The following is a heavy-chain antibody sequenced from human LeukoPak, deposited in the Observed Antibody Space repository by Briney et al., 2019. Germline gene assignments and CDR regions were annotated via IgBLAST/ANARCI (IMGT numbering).Heavy chain of an antibody. J-gene: IGHJ4*02. Sequence: SETLSLTCTVSGASISRYYWTWIRQSPGKGLEWIGYIFYSGNISYNPSLRGRVTISVDTSRNQFSLKLTSVTAADTAVYYCARGRYLTTLGGAAAGFLDNWGQGTLVTVSS. CDR3: ARGRYLTTLGGAAAGFLDN. CDR1: GASISRYY. D-gene: IGHD6-13*01. V-gene: IGHV4-59*12. CDR2: IFYSGNI.